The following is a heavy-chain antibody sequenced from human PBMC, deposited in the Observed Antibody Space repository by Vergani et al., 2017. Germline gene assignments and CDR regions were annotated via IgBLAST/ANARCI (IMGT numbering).Heavy chain of an antibody. CDR2: ISSSSSTI. V-gene: IGHV3-48*04. J-gene: IGHJ5*02. Sequence: EVQLVESGGGLVQPGGSLRLSCAASGFTFSSYSMNWVRQAPGKGLGWVSYISSSSSTIYYADSVKGRFTISRDNAKNSLYLPRNSLRAEDTAVYYCARDPYGDYEGNWFDPWGQGTLVTVSS. CDR3: ARDPYGDYEGNWFDP. D-gene: IGHD4-17*01. CDR1: GFTFSSYS.